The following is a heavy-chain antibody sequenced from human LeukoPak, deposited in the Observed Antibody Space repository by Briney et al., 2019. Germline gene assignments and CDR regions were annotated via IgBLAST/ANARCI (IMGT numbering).Heavy chain of an antibody. V-gene: IGHV1-2*02. Sequence: ASVKVSCKASGYTFTSYYMHGVRQAPGQGLEWMGWINPNSGGTNYAQKFQGRVTMTRDTSISTAYMELSRLRSDDTAVYYCARDYLPIVVVPAAWAGEYSYGQNGYFDYWGQGILVTVSS. CDR1: GYTFTSYY. J-gene: IGHJ4*02. CDR3: ARDYLPIVVVPAAWAGEYSYGQNGYFDY. CDR2: INPNSGGT. D-gene: IGHD2-2*01.